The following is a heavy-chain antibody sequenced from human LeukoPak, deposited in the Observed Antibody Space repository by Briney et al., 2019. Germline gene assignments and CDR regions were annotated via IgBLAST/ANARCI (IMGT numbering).Heavy chain of an antibody. D-gene: IGHD6-13*01. CDR2: INHSGST. CDR1: GGSFSGYY. J-gene: IGHJ6*03. V-gene: IGHV4-34*01. Sequence: PSETLSLTCAVYGGSFSGYYWSWIRQPPGKGLEWIGEINHSGSTNYNPSLKSRVPISVDTSKNQFSLKLSSVTAADTAVYYCAIADSSSWIYMDGWGKGTTVTVSS. CDR3: AIADSSSWIYMDG.